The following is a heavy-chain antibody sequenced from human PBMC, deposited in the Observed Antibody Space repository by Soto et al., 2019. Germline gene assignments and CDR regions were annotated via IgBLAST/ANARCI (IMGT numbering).Heavy chain of an antibody. Sequence: QVQLQESGPGLVKPSQTLSLTCTVSGDSISSGGYYWSWIRQHPGKGLECIGYIYYSGSTYYNPSLKIRITIPVDTSQNQFFPSLNSVTAADTAVYYCARAQICRWHCFHPWGQGTLVTLSS. CDR2: IYYSGST. CDR3: ARAQICRWHCFHP. J-gene: IGHJ5*02. V-gene: IGHV4-31*03. CDR1: GDSISSGGYY. D-gene: IGHD6-13*01.